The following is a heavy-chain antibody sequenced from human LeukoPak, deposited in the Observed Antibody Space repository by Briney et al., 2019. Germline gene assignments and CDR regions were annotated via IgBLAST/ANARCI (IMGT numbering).Heavy chain of an antibody. CDR3: ARETGYRSGLGDY. D-gene: IGHD6-19*01. V-gene: IGHV3-7*01. Sequence: GGSLRLSCAASEFTFSNYWMNWVRQLPGKGLEWVANIKPDGSDTNYVDSVRGRFTISRDNAKNSLYLQMNSLRVEDTAIYYCARETGYRSGLGDYWGQGTLVTVSS. CDR2: IKPDGSDT. J-gene: IGHJ4*02. CDR1: EFTFSNYW.